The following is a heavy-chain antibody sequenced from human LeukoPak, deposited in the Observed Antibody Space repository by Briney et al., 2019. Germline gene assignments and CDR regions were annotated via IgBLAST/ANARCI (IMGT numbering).Heavy chain of an antibody. D-gene: IGHD3-3*01. CDR2: ISSSGSTE. V-gene: IGHV3-48*03. CDR1: GFTFSSYE. CDR3: ARSSISHDF. Sequence: GSLRLSCAASGFTFSSYEMNWVRQAPGKGLEWVSYISSSGSTEFYADSVKGRFTISRDNAKNSLYLQMNSLRAEDTAVYYCARSSISHDFWGQGTLVTVSS. J-gene: IGHJ4*02.